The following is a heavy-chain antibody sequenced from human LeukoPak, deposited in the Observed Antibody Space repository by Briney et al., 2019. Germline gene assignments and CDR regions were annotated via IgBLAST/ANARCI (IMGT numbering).Heavy chain of an antibody. CDR1: GYTFTGYY. CDR3: ARDEGIAAAGTDY. CDR2: INPNSGGT. Sequence: ASVKVSCKASGYTFTGYYMHWVRQAPGQGLEWMGWINPNSGGTNYAQKLQGRVTMTTDTSTSTAYMELRSLRSDDTAVYYCARDEGIAAAGTDYWGQGTLVTVSS. J-gene: IGHJ4*02. V-gene: IGHV1-2*02. D-gene: IGHD6-13*01.